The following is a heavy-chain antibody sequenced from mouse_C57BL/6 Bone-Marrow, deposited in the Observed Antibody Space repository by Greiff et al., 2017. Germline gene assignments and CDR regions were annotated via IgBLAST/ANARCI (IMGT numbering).Heavy chain of an antibody. CDR3: ARRGCCDGSSYGAMDY. D-gene: IGHD1-1*01. CDR2: IDPNSGGT. V-gene: IGHV1-72*01. J-gene: IGHJ4*01. CDR1: GYTFTSYW. Sequence: QVQLQQPGAELVKPGASVKLSCKASGYTFTSYWMHWVKQRPGRGLEWIGRIDPNSGGTKYNEKFKSKATLTVDKPSSTAYRQRSSLTSEDSAVYYWARRGCCDGSSYGAMDYWGQGTSVTVSS.